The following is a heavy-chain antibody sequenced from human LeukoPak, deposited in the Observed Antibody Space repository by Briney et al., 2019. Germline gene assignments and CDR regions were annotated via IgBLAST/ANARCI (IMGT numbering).Heavy chain of an antibody. CDR3: AKDVMVRGLIFYFDY. Sequence: GESLRLSCAASGFTFSSYGMSWVRQAPGKGLEWVSAISGSGGSTYYADSVKGRFTISRDNSKNTLYLQMNSLRAEDTAVYYCAKDVMVRGLIFYFDYWGQGTLVTVSS. D-gene: IGHD3-10*01. V-gene: IGHV3-23*01. CDR2: ISGSGGST. CDR1: GFTFSSYG. J-gene: IGHJ4*02.